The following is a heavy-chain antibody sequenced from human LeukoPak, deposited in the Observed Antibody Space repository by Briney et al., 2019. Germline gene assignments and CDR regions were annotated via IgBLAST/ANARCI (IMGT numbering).Heavy chain of an antibody. CDR3: ARDRRYCSGGSCYSFPIYYYYYMDV. V-gene: IGHV3-48*01. D-gene: IGHD2-15*01. J-gene: IGHJ6*03. CDR2: ISSSSSTI. Sequence: PGGSLRLSCAASGFTFSSYSMNWVRQAPGKGLEWVSYISSSSSTIYYADSVKGRFTISRDNAKNSLYLQMNSLRAEDTAVYYCARDRRYCSGGSCYSFPIYYYYYMDVWGKGTTVTISS. CDR1: GFTFSSYS.